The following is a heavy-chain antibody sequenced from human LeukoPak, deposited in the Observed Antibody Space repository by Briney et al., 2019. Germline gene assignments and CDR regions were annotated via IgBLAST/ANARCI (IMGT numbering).Heavy chain of an antibody. Sequence: PSETLSLTCTVSGGSISTYYWTWIRQPPGKGLEWIGYISYSGSTNYNPSLKSRVTISADTSKNQVSLKLSSVTAADTAVYYCARTYRYGSFPVYHFYMDVWGKGTTVTVSS. D-gene: IGHD5-18*01. CDR2: ISYSGST. J-gene: IGHJ6*03. CDR3: ARTYRYGSFPVYHFYMDV. CDR1: GGSISTYY. V-gene: IGHV4-59*01.